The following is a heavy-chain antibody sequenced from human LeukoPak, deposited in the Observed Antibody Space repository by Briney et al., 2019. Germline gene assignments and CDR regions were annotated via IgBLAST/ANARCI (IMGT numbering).Heavy chain of an antibody. Sequence: GGSLRHSCAASGFTFGSYAMSWVRQAPGKGLEWVSAISGSGGSTYYAVSVKGRFTISRDNSKNTLDLQMNSLRAEDTAVYYCAKDEAGIRGPLAYWGQGTLVTVSS. J-gene: IGHJ4*02. V-gene: IGHV3-23*01. D-gene: IGHD3-10*01. CDR2: ISGSGGST. CDR1: GFTFGSYA. CDR3: AKDEAGIRGPLAY.